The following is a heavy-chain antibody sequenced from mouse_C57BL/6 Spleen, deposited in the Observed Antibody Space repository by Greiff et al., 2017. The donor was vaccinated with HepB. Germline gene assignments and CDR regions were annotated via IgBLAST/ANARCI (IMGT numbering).Heavy chain of an antibody. CDR3: ARHTSYGNYDAMDY. CDR1: GFSLTSYG. V-gene: IGHV2-6-1*01. Sequence: VKLVESGPGLVAPSQSLSITCTVSGFSLTSYGVHWVRQPPGKGLEWLVVIWSDGSTTYNSALKSRLSISKDNSKSQVFLKMNSLQTDDTAMYYCARHTSYGNYDAMDYWGQGTSVTVSS. D-gene: IGHD2-10*02. CDR2: IWSDGST. J-gene: IGHJ4*01.